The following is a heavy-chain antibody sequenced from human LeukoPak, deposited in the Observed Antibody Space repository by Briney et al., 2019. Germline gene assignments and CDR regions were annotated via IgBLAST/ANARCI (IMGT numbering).Heavy chain of an antibody. V-gene: IGHV4-59*08. D-gene: IGHD5-18*01. Sequence: SETLSLTCTVSGGSISSYYWNWIRQPPGKGLEWIGYIYYSGSTKYNPSLKSRVTISVDTSKNQFSLKVSSVTAADTAVYYCARHDRLRAEYTYGPMYHWGQGTLVTVSS. CDR2: IYYSGST. CDR1: GGSISSYY. J-gene: IGHJ5*02. CDR3: ARHDRLRAEYTYGPMYH.